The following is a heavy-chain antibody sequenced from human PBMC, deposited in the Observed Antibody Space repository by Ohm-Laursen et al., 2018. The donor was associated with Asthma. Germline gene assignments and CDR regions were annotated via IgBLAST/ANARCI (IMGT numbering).Heavy chain of an antibody. CDR2: VYGDGSNT. CDR1: GFTFSTYW. Sequence: SLRLSCAASGFTFSTYWMHWVRQAPGKGLVWVSRVYGDGSNTIYADSVKGRFTISRDNAKNTLYLQMNSLRAEDTAVYYCAKMPTGRIVPEFNYFDDWGQGTLVTVSS. V-gene: IGHV3-74*01. D-gene: IGHD3-16*02. J-gene: IGHJ4*02. CDR3: AKMPTGRIVPEFNYFDD.